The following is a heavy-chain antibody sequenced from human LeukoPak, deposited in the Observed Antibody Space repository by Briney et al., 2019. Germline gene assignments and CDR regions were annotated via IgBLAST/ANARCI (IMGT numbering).Heavy chain of an antibody. D-gene: IGHD3-22*01. Sequence: GGSLRLSCTASGFTFSNAWMSWVRQAPGKGLEWVAVVWYDESNKYYVDSVKGRFTISRDNSKNTLYLQMNSLRVEDTALYYCAREDSSGAFDIWGQGTMVTVSS. CDR3: AREDSSGAFDI. J-gene: IGHJ3*02. CDR1: GFTFSNAW. V-gene: IGHV3-33*08. CDR2: VWYDESNK.